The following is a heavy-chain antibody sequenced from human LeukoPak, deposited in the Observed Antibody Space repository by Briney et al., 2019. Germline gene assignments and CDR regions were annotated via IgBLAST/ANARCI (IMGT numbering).Heavy chain of an antibody. V-gene: IGHV4-59*01. CDR3: ARSSRDSSGYSDLDP. CDR1: GGSISVYY. D-gene: IGHD3-22*01. J-gene: IGHJ5*02. CDR2: VYDSGST. Sequence: SETLSLTCTVSGGSISVYYWSWIRKPPGKGLEWIGYVYDSGSTKYNPSLKSRVTISVDTSNDQFSLKLTSVTAADTAVYYCARSSRDSSGYSDLDPWGQGILVTVSS.